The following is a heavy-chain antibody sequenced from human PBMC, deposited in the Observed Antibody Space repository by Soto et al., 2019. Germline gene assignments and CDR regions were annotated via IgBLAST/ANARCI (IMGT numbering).Heavy chain of an antibody. J-gene: IGHJ5*02. CDR2: IYYSGST. CDR3: ARARQGGSGRGNWFDP. V-gene: IGHV4-31*03. CDR1: GGSISSGGYY. Sequence: QVQLQESGPGLVKPSQTLSLTCTVSGGSISSGGYYWSWIRQHPGKGLEWIGYIYYSGSTYYNPSLKSRVTISGDESKNQFSLKLSSVTAADTAVYYCARARQGGSGRGNWFDPWGQGTLVTVSS. D-gene: IGHD2-15*01.